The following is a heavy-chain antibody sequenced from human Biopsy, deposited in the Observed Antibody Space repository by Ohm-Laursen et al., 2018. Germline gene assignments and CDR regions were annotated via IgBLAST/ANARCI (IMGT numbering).Heavy chain of an antibody. CDR2: IYYSVMT. J-gene: IGHJ6*02. D-gene: IGHD4-11*01. Sequence: SETLSLTCNVSGGDINNYYWSWMRQPAGKGLEWIGHIYYSVMTNYNPSLQSRVSISVDTSRNQVSLTLSSVTAADTAVYYCARDSGILNYGNFKYYHYYGMDVWGQGTKVTVSS. V-gene: IGHV4-59*01. CDR1: GGDINNYY. CDR3: ARDSGILNYGNFKYYHYYGMDV.